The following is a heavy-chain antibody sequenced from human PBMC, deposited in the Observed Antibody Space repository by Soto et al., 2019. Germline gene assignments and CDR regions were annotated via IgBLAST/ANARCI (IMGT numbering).Heavy chain of an antibody. D-gene: IGHD2-8*01. CDR2: ISYSGST. Sequence: QVQLQESGPGLVRPSQTLSLTCTVSAGSISTINYYWSWIRQHPEKGLKWIGYISYSGSTFYHSSLKRRVTISLDTSKKQFSLTLTSVTAADTAVYYCARSAQWDGFDPWGQGTMVTVSS. V-gene: IGHV4-31*03. CDR1: AGSISTINYY. CDR3: ARSAQWDGFDP. J-gene: IGHJ3*01.